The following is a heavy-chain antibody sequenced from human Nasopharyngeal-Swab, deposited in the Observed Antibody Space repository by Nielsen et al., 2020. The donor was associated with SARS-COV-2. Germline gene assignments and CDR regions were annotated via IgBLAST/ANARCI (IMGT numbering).Heavy chain of an antibody. CDR1: GLPFNNYA. CDR3: AKARGDTTMAHYYYCIDV. Sequence: GGSLRLSCAVSGLPFNNYAVTWVRQAPGKGLEWVSIISSSGTDTYYADYVKGRFTISRDNSKNTLYLQMNSLRAEDSAIYYCAKARGDTTMAHYYYCIDVWGKGTTVTVSS. CDR2: ISSSGTDT. V-gene: IGHV3-23*01. J-gene: IGHJ6*03. D-gene: IGHD5-24*01.